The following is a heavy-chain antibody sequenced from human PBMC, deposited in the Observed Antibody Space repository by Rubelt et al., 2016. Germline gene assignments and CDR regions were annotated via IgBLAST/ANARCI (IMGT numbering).Heavy chain of an antibody. CDR3: ARRSRGPGRNDFDY. D-gene: IGHD3-10*01. CDR2: INHSGST. CDR1: GGSFSGYY. V-gene: IGHV4-34*01. Sequence: QVQLQQWGAGLLKPSETLSLTCAVYGGSFSGYYWSWIRQPPGKGLEWIGEINHSGSTNYNPSLKSRVTISGDTSKNQFSLKVSSVTAADTAVYYCARRSRGPGRNDFDYWGQGTLVTVSP. J-gene: IGHJ4*02.